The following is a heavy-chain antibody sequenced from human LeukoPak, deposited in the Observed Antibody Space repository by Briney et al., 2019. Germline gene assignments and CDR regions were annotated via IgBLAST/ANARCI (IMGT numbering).Heavy chain of an antibody. CDR3: GREIEGTTDY. D-gene: IGHD1-7*01. Sequence: GASVKASCKASGYTFTSYYVHWVRQAPGQGLEWMGVIKPSDGFTSYAQKFQGRLTVTRDMSTSTVYMELNSLRSEDTAVYFCGREIEGTTDYWGQGTLVTVSS. J-gene: IGHJ4*02. CDR2: IKPSDGFT. CDR1: GYTFTSYY. V-gene: IGHV1-46*01.